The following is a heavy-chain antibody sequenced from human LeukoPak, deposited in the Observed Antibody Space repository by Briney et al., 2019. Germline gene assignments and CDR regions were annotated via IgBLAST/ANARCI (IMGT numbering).Heavy chain of an antibody. CDR1: GYTFTSYD. CDR2: MNPNSGNT. J-gene: IGHJ6*02. CDR3: ARGRGSGSYYFAGEYYYYGMDV. D-gene: IGHD1-26*01. V-gene: IGHV1-8*01. Sequence: ASVKVSCKASGYTFTSYDINWVRQAAGQGLEWMGWMNPNSGNTGYAQKFQGKVTMTRNTSISTAYMELSSLRSEDTAVYYCARGRGSGSYYFAGEYYYYGMDVWGQGTTVTVSS.